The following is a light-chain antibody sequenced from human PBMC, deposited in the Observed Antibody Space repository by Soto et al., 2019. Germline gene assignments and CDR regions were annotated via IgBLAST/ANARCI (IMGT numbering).Light chain of an antibody. CDR1: QSLVYRDGNTY. Sequence: VVLTQSPLSLPVTLGQPASISCRSSQSLVYRDGNTYLNWFQQRPGQSPRRLIYKVSDRDSGVPDRCSGSGSGTDFTLKISRGEAEDVGVYYCMQGTHWPPYSFGQGTKLEMK. CDR3: MQGTHWPPYS. J-gene: IGKJ2*03. CDR2: KVS. V-gene: IGKV2-30*01.